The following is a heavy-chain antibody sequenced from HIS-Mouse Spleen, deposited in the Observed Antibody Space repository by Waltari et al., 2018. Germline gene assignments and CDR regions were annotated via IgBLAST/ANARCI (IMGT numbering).Heavy chain of an antibody. Sequence: QLQLQESGPGLVKPSETLSLTCTAAGGPISRSSYYWGWIRQPPGKGLEWIGSIYYSGRTYYNPSLKSRVTISVDTSKNQFSLKLSSVTAADTAVYYCARDYGDNWFDPWGQGTLVTVSS. CDR2: IYYSGRT. D-gene: IGHD4-17*01. J-gene: IGHJ5*02. V-gene: IGHV4-39*07. CDR1: GGPISRSSYY. CDR3: ARDYGDNWFDP.